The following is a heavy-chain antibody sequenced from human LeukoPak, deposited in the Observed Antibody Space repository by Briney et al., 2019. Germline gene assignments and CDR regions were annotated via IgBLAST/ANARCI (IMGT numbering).Heavy chain of an antibody. Sequence: PGGSLRLSCAASGFTFSSYAMSWVRQAPGKGLEWVSAISGSGGSTYYADSVKGRFTISRDNSKNTLYLQMNGLRVEDTAQYYCARSAAGFDHWGQGTLVTVSS. CDR1: GFTFSSYA. V-gene: IGHV3-23*01. CDR2: ISGSGGST. J-gene: IGHJ4*02. CDR3: ARSAAGFDH. D-gene: IGHD6-13*01.